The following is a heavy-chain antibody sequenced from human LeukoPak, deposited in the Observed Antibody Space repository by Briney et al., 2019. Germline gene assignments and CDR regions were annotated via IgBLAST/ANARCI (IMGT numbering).Heavy chain of an antibody. CDR2: IRSKANSYAT. CDR3: TSQGPDPYYYYYMDV. D-gene: IGHD1-14*01. CDR1: GFTFSGSA. J-gene: IGHJ6*03. Sequence: GGSLRLSCAASGFTFSGSAMHWVRQASGKGLEWVGRIRSKANSYATAYAASVKGRFTISRDDSKNTAYLQMNSLKTEDTAVYYCTSQGPDPYYYYYMDVWGKGTTVTVSS. V-gene: IGHV3-73*01.